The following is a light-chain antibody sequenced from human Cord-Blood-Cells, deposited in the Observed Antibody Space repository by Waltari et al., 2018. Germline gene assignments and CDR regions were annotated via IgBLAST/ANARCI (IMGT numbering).Light chain of an antibody. V-gene: IGLV2-14*01. CDR1: SSDVGAYTY. CDR3: SSYTSSSTVV. Sequence: QSALTQPASVSGSPGRSITSPCTGTSSDVGAYTYVSWYQQHPGKAPKLMIYDVSNRPSGVSNRFSGSKSGNTASLTISGLQAEDEADYYCSSYTSSSTVVFGGGTKLTVL. CDR2: DVS. J-gene: IGLJ2*01.